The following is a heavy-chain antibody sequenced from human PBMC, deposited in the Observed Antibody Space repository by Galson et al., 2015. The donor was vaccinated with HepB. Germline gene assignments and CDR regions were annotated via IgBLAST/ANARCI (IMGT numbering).Heavy chain of an antibody. CDR3: AVARPGYYYGMDV. J-gene: IGHJ6*02. Sequence: SVKVSCKASGYTFTSYGISWVRQAPGQGLEWMRWISAYNGNTNYAQKLQGRVTMTTDTSTSTAYMELRSLRSDDTAVYYCAVARPGYYYGMDVWGQGTTVTVSS. CDR2: ISAYNGNT. CDR1: GYTFTSYG. D-gene: IGHD1-14*01. V-gene: IGHV1-18*01.